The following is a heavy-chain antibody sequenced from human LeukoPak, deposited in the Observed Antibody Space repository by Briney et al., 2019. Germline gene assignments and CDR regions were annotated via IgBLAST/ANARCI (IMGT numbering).Heavy chain of an antibody. CDR1: GFTFSSYA. CDR3: AKVQPITIRLGYYYYGMDV. J-gene: IGHJ6*02. CDR2: ISGSGGST. Sequence: GGSLRLSCAASGFTFSSYAMSWVRQAPGKGLEWVSAISGSGGSTYYADSVKGRFTISRDNSKNTLYLQMNSLRAEDTAVYYCAKVQPITIRLGYYYYGMDVWGQGTTVTVSS. V-gene: IGHV3-23*01. D-gene: IGHD3-10*01.